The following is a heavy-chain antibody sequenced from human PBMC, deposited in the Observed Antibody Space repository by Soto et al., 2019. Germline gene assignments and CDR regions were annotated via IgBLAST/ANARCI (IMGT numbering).Heavy chain of an antibody. D-gene: IGHD2-15*01. Sequence: SVKVSCKASGGTFSSYAISWVRQAPGQGLEWMGGIIPIFGTANYAQKFQGRVTITADKSTSTAYMELSSLRSEDTAVYYCARILMGYCSGGSCWRAWGQGTLVTVSS. J-gene: IGHJ5*02. CDR2: IIPIFGTA. CDR1: GGTFSSYA. V-gene: IGHV1-69*06. CDR3: ARILMGYCSGGSCWRA.